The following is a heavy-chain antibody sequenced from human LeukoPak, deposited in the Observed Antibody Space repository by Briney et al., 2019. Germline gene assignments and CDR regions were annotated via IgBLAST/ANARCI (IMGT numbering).Heavy chain of an antibody. CDR2: IVVGSGNT. D-gene: IGHD3-22*01. V-gene: IGHV1-58*01. J-gene: IGHJ4*02. CDR1: GFTFTSSA. Sequence: SVKVSCKASGFTFTSSAVQWVRQARGQRLEWIGWIVVGSGNTNYAQKFQERVTITRDMSTSTAYMELSSLRSEDTAVYCCAAVPAATYYYDSSGPGGFDYWGQGTLVTVSS. CDR3: AAVPAATYYYDSSGPGGFDY.